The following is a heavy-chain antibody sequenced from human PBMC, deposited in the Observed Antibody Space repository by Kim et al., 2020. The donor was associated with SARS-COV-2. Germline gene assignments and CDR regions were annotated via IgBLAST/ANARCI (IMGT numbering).Heavy chain of an antibody. Sequence: SVKVSCKASGGTFSSYAISWVRQAPGQGLEWMGGIIPIFGTANYAQKFQGRVTITADESTSTAYMELSSLRSEDTAVYYCARDRRYCSSTSCYSFDYWGQRTLVTVSS. CDR2: IIPIFGTA. CDR3: ARDRRYCSSTSCYSFDY. D-gene: IGHD2-2*01. CDR1: GGTFSSYA. J-gene: IGHJ4*02. V-gene: IGHV1-69*13.